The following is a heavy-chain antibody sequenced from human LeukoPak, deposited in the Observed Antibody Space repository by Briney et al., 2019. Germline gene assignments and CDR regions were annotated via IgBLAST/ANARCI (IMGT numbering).Heavy chain of an antibody. Sequence: SETLSLTCTVSDDSISDYYRGWIRQPPGKGLEWIGYFYNSGRSTYNPSLKSRVAISADTSKNHFSLKLNSVTTADTAVYYCTRGAGWLIDYWGQGILVTVSS. V-gene: IGHV4-59*01. D-gene: IGHD3-16*01. J-gene: IGHJ4*02. CDR3: TRGAGWLIDY. CDR2: FYNSGRS. CDR1: DDSISDYY.